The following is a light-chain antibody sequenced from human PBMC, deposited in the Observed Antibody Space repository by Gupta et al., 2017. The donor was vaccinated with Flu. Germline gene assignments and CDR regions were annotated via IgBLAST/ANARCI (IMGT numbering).Light chain of an antibody. V-gene: IGLV2-23*01. Sequence: TSSDVGNYYLVSYYQQHPGTPPRLMIYEVSKRPAVLSNRFSCSKSGNTASLTISGLQAEDEAEYYCCSDARISTLLFGGGTKLTVL. CDR3: CSDARISTLL. CDR2: EVS. J-gene: IGLJ2*01. CDR1: SSDVGNYYL.